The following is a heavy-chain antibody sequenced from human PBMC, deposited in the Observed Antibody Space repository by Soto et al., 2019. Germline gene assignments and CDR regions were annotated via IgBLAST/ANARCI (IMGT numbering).Heavy chain of an antibody. CDR1: GYTFTGYY. CDR2: INPNSGGT. V-gene: IGHV1-2*04. Sequence: ASVKVSCKASGYTFTGYYMHWVRQAPGQGLEWMGWINPNSGGTNYAQKFQGWVTMTRDTSISTAFMELSRLRSDDTAVYYCAREDHGSFGPCSGGSCYLSLFAYWGQGTLVTVSS. CDR3: AREDHGSFGPCSGGSCYLSLFAY. J-gene: IGHJ4*02. D-gene: IGHD2-15*01.